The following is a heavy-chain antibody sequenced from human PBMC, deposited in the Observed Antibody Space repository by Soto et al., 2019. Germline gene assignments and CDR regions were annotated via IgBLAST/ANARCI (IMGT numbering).Heavy chain of an antibody. CDR2: MYHSGNT. V-gene: IGHV4-31*03. J-gene: IGHJ5*02. Sequence: PSVTLSLTCTVSGASITSDDFYCSWIRQHPGKGLEWIGYMYHSGNTYYNPSLRGRLTMSLDTSKNQFSLKLTSVTAADTAVYYCVKYYYDSSGLNWFDPWGPGTLVTVSS. D-gene: IGHD3-22*01. CDR3: VKYYYDSSGLNWFDP. CDR1: GASITSDDFY.